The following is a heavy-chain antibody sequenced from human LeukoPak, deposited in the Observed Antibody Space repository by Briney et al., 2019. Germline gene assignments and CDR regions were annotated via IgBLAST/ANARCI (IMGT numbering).Heavy chain of an antibody. J-gene: IGHJ4*02. CDR3: ARDLIQSVELGPSTPAY. V-gene: IGHV1-3*01. CDR1: GYTFTSYA. Sequence: ASVKVSCKASGYTFTSYAMHWVRQAPGQRLEWMGWINAGNGNTKYSQKFQGRVTTTRDTSASTAYMELSSLRSEDTAVYYCARDLIQSVELGPSTPAYWGQGTLVTVSS. D-gene: IGHD1-7*01. CDR2: INAGNGNT.